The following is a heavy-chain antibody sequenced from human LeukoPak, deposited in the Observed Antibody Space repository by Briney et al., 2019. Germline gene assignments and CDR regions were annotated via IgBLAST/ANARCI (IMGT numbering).Heavy chain of an antibody. D-gene: IGHD5-18*01. CDR1: GGSISSGGYY. CDR3: ARATAIGNYYYMDV. Sequence: SETLSLTCTVSGGSISSGGYYWSWIRQPPGKGLEWIGYIYHSGTTNYNPSLKSRVTISVDTSKNQFSLKLSSVTAADTAVYYCARATAIGNYYYMDVWGKGTTVTVSS. V-gene: IGHV4-61*08. CDR2: IYHSGTT. J-gene: IGHJ6*03.